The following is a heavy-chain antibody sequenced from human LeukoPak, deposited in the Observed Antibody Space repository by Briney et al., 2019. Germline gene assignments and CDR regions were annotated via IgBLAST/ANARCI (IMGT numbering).Heavy chain of an antibody. J-gene: IGHJ4*02. V-gene: IGHV4-39*01. CDR2: IYYSGST. D-gene: IGHD7-27*01. CDR1: SGSVSTSSYY. CDR3: ARTNLALTALDY. Sequence: SEALSLTCTVSSGSVSTSSYYWGWIRQPPGKGLEWIGSIYYSGSTYYNPSLKSRVTISVDTSKNQFSLKLSSVTAADTAVYYCARTNLALTALDYWGQGTLVTVSS.